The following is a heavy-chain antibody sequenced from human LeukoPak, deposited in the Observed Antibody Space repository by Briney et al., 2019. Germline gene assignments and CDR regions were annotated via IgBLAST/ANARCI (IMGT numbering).Heavy chain of an antibody. CDR1: GFTFSGSA. CDR3: TRHNGDYCSGGSCYWNGVDY. J-gene: IGHJ4*02. V-gene: IGHV3-73*01. CDR2: IRSKANSYAT. Sequence: GGSLRLSCAASGFTFSGSAMHWVRQASGKGLEWVGRIRSKANSYATAYAASVKGRFIISRDDSKKTAYLQMNSLKTEDTAVYYCTRHNGDYCSGGSCYWNGVDYWGQGTLVTVSS. D-gene: IGHD2-15*01.